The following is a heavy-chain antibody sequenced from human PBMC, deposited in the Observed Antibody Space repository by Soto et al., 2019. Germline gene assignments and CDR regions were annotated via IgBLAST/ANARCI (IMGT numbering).Heavy chain of an antibody. CDR3: AKDPSSSPGV. CDR2: ISYDGSNK. J-gene: IGHJ4*02. V-gene: IGHV3-30*18. Sequence: GWSLRLSCAASGFTFSSYGMHLVRQAPGKGLEWVAVISYDGSNKYYADSVKGRFTISRDNSKNTLYLQMNSLRAEDTAVYYCAKDPSSSPGVWGKGTLVTVS. CDR1: GFTFSSYG. D-gene: IGHD6-13*01.